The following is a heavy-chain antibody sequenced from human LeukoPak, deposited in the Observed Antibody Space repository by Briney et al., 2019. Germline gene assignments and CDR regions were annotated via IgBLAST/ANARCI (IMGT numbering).Heavy chain of an antibody. V-gene: IGHV1-69*04. CDR3: AREGDYDYGGNQGEWGFDY. D-gene: IGHD4-23*01. J-gene: IGHJ4*02. CDR1: GGTLSSYA. CDR2: IIPILGIA. Sequence: SVKVSCKASGGTLSSYAISWVRQAPGQGLEWMGRIIPILGIANYAQKFQGRVTITADKSTSTAYMELSSLRSEDTAVYYCAREGDYDYGGNQGEWGFDYWGQGTLVTVSS.